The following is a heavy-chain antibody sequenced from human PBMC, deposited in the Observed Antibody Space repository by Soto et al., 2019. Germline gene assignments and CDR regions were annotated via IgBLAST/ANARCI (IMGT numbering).Heavy chain of an antibody. J-gene: IGHJ4*02. CDR2: IHYNGNT. D-gene: IGHD5-12*01. Sequence: QLQRQVSAPGLVKPSESLSLTCTVSGDSISAYSWSWVRQPPGKGLEWIGNIHYNGNTKYNPSLKSRVTMSVDTSKNQFSLKLISVTAADTAKYFCAREGNLGRWLQPLDFWGQGTLVTVSS. V-gene: IGHV4-59*01. CDR3: AREGNLGRWLQPLDF. CDR1: GDSISAYS.